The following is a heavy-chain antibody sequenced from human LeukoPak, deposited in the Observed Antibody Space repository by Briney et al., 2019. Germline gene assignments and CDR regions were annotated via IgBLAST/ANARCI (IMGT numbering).Heavy chain of an antibody. CDR1: GGSISSGSYY. CDR3: ARGGYYGSGNDFRFDP. V-gene: IGHV4-61*02. J-gene: IGHJ5*02. CDR2: IYTSGST. D-gene: IGHD3-10*01. Sequence: PSRTLSLTRTVSGGSISSGSYYWSWIRQPAGKGLEWIGRIYTSGSTNYNPSLKSRVTISVDTSKNQFSLKLSSVTAADTAVYYCARGGYYGSGNDFRFDPWGQGTLVTVSS.